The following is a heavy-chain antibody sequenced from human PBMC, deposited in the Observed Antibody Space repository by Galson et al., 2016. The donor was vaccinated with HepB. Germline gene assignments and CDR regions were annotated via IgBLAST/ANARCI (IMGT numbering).Heavy chain of an antibody. J-gene: IGHJ4*02. V-gene: IGHV3-49*04. Sequence: SLRLSCASSGITFGNFIMSWVRQAPGQGLEWVALIRTNADGGTTEYAASVKGRFSISRDDSKSTAYLQMNRLKSEDTAVYYCSVGHFSGHGGRGTVVTVSS. CDR2: IRTNADGGTT. CDR3: SVGHFSGH. D-gene: IGHD1-26*01. CDR1: GITFGNFI.